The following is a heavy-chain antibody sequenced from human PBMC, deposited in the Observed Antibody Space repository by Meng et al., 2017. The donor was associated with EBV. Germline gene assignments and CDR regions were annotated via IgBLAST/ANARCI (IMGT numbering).Heavy chain of an antibody. CDR1: GGPFRRDA. D-gene: IGHD3-10*01. J-gene: IGHJ4*02. Sequence: QGEVGTAGGEGERPGATLKISCKTAGGPFRRDAVSWVRQGPGQGPEWLGGLIPISGAPHYAQKFQDRVAITADEYTRTHYMELSSLRSDDTAMYYCASESGRGFTPDFWGQGTLVTVSS. CDR2: LIPISGAP. V-gene: IGHV1-69*01. CDR3: ASESGRGFTPDF.